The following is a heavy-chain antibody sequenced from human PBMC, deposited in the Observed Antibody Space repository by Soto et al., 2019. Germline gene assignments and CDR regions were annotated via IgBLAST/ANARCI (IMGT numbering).Heavy chain of an antibody. CDR2: IKSKTDGGTT. J-gene: IGHJ4*02. V-gene: IGHV3-15*01. Sequence: GGSLRLSCAASGFTFSNAWMSWVRQAPGKGLEWVGRIKSKTDGGTTDYAAPVKGRFTISRDDSKNTLYLQMNSLKTEDTAVYYCIWSLYSGYYFDYWGQGTLVTVSS. D-gene: IGHD3-3*01. CDR3: IWSLYSGYYFDY. CDR1: GFTFSNAW.